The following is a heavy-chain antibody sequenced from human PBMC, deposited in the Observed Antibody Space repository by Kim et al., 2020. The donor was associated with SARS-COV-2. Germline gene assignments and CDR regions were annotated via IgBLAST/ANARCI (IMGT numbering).Heavy chain of an antibody. V-gene: IGHV3-33*08. CDR2: IWYDGSNK. J-gene: IGHJ6*02. Sequence: GGSLRLSCAASGFTFSSYGMHWVRQAPGKGLEWVAVIWYDGSNKYYADSVKGRFTISRDNSKNTLYLQMNSLRAEDTAVYYCARGSITSSGWWDYYYYYGMDVWGQGTTVTVSS. CDR3: ARGSITSSGWWDYYYYYGMDV. D-gene: IGHD6-19*01. CDR1: GFTFSSYG.